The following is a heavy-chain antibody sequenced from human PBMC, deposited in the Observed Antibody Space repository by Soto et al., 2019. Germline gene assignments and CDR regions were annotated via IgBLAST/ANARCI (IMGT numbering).Heavy chain of an antibody. J-gene: IGHJ4*02. D-gene: IGHD4-17*01. Sequence: SETLSLTCTVSGGSISSGDYYWSWIRQPPGKGLEWIGYIYYSGSTYYNPSLKSRVTISVDTSKNQFSLKLSSVTAADTAVYYCARRASYGDYVKPYYFDYWGQGTLVTVSS. CDR1: GGSISSGDYY. CDR2: IYYSGST. CDR3: ARRASYGDYVKPYYFDY. V-gene: IGHV4-30-4*01.